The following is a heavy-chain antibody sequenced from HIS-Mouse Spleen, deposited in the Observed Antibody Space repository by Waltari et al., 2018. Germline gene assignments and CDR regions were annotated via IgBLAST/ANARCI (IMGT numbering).Heavy chain of an antibody. CDR3: ARAAIGWTPRADP. D-gene: IGHD6-19*01. V-gene: IGHV1-2*02. J-gene: IGHJ5*02. Sequence: QVQLVQSGAEVQKPGASVQVSCKASGYTFTAYNMHWGRRAPGQGVEWMGWINPNSGGTNYAQKFQGRVTMTRDTSISTAYMELSRLRSDDTAVYYCARAAIGWTPRADPWGQGTLVTVSS. CDR1: GYTFTAYN. CDR2: INPNSGGT.